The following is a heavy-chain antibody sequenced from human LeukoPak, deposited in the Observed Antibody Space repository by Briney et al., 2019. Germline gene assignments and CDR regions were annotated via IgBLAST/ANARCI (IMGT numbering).Heavy chain of an antibody. CDR3: ARVIGSSGWYERDDY. CDR1: GFTFSSYW. V-gene: IGHV3-21*01. D-gene: IGHD6-19*01. CDR2: ISSSSSYI. Sequence: GGSLRLSCAASGFTFSSYWMHWVRQAPGKGLEWVSSISSSSSYIYYADSVKGRFTISRDNAKNSLYLQMNSLRAEDTAVYYCARVIGSSGWYERDDYWGQGTLVTVSS. J-gene: IGHJ4*02.